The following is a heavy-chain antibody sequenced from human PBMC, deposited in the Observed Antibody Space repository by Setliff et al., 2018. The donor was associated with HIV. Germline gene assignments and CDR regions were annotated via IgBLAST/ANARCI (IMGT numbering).Heavy chain of an antibody. CDR3: AKGTPSCSFCFDN. V-gene: IGHV4-4*02. CDR1: GGSIGTANW. CDR2: IYYSGNT. Sequence: SETLSLTCAVSGGSIGTANWWSWVRQPPGQGLEWIGEIYYSGNTNYNPSLKSRVTMSVDEPKNHLSLKLSSVTAADTALYYCAKGTPSCSFCFDNWGLGTLVTVSS. D-gene: IGHD2-15*01. J-gene: IGHJ4*02.